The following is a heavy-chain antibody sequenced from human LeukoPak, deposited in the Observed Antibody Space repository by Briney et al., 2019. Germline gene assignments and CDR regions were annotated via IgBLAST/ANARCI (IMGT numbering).Heavy chain of an antibody. J-gene: IGHJ5*02. Sequence: GSLRLSCAASGFTFSSYAMSWVRQPPGKGLEWIGSIYYSGSTYYNPSLRSRVTISVDTSKNQFSLKLSSVTAADTAVYYCARVEKYTTSGPTDPWGQGTLVTVSS. D-gene: IGHD6-13*01. CDR3: ARVEKYTTSGPTDP. CDR1: GFTFSSYA. V-gene: IGHV4-39*07. CDR2: IYYSGST.